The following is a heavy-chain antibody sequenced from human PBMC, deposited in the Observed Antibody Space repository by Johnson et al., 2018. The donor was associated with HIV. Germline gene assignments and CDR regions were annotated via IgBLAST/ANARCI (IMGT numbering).Heavy chain of an antibody. V-gene: IGHV3-11*01. J-gene: IGHJ3*02. CDR3: VKVGLEGVKEGVDGFDI. Sequence: QVQLVESGGGLVKPGGSLRLSCAASRFTFSDYYMSWIRQAPGKGLEWVSYISSSGSTIYYADSVKGRFTISRDNSKNTLYLQMISLRAEDMAVYYCVKVGLEGVKEGVDGFDIWGPGTRVTVAS. D-gene: IGHD1-26*01. CDR2: ISSSGSTI. CDR1: RFTFSDYY.